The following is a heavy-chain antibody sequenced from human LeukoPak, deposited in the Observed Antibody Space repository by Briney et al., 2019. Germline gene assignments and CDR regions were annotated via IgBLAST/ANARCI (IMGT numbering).Heavy chain of an antibody. D-gene: IGHD5-18*01. Sequence: SETLSLTCTVSGGSISSYYWSWIRQPAGKGLEWIGRIYTSGSTNYNPSLKSRVTISVDTSKNQFSLKLSSVTAADTAVYYCAREGRGYSYGYVDYWGQGTLVTVSS. CDR3: AREGRGYSYGYVDY. CDR2: IYTSGST. V-gene: IGHV4-4*07. J-gene: IGHJ4*02. CDR1: GGSISSYY.